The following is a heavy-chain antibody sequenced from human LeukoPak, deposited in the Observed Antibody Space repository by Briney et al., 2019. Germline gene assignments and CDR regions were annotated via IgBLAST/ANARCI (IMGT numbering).Heavy chain of an antibody. CDR2: ISSSSSTI. CDR3: ARALRLGFGESPDY. V-gene: IGHV3-48*04. D-gene: IGHD3-10*01. Sequence: GGSLRLSCAASGFTFSSYSMNWVRQAPGKGLEWVSYISSSSSTIYYADSVKGRFTISRDNAKNSLYLQMNSLRAEDTAVYYCARALRLGFGESPDYWGQGTLVTVSS. CDR1: GFTFSSYS. J-gene: IGHJ4*02.